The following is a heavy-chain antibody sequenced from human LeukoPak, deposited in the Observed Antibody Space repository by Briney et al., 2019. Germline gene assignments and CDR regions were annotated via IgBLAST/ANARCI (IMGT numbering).Heavy chain of an antibody. CDR3: AREGDYDILTGYYVDY. V-gene: IGHV3-21*01. CDR2: ISSSSSYI. J-gene: IGHJ4*02. Sequence: GGSLRLYCAASGFTFSSYSMNWVRQAPGKGLEWVSSISSSSSYIYYADSVKGRFTISRDNAKNSLYLQMNSLRAEDTAVYYCAREGDYDILTGYYVDYWGQGTLVTVSS. D-gene: IGHD3-9*01. CDR1: GFTFSSYS.